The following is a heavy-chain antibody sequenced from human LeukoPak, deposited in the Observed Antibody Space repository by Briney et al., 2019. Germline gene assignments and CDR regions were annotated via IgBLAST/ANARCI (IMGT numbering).Heavy chain of an antibody. J-gene: IGHJ4*02. CDR3: ARAPAQLLWFGELPKSLDY. CDR1: GFTFSSYE. CDR2: ISSSSSYI. Sequence: PGGSLRLSCAASGFTFSSYEMNWVRQAPGKGLEWVSSISSSSSYIYYADSVKGRFTISRDNAKNSLYLQMNSLRAEDTAVYYCARAPAQLLWFGELPKSLDYWGQGTLVTVSS. V-gene: IGHV3-21*01. D-gene: IGHD3-10*01.